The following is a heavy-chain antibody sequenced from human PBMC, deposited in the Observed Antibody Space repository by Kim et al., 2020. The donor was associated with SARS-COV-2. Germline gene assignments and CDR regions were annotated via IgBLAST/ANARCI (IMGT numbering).Heavy chain of an antibody. CDR3: ARGSWFGELLPPVWYFD. Sequence: GGSLRLSCAASGFTFSSYAMHWVRQAPGKGLEWVAVISYDGSNKYYADSVKGRFTISRDNSKNTLYLQMNSLRAEDTAVYYCARGSWFGELLPPVWYFD. CDR1: GFTFSSYA. CDR2: ISYDGSNK. J-gene: IGHJ4*01. D-gene: IGHD3-10*01. V-gene: IGHV3-30-3*01.